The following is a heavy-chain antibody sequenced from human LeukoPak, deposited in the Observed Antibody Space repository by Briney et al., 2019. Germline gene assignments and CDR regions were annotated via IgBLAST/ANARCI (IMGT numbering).Heavy chain of an antibody. CDR2: IYSGGST. CDR1: GFTVSSNY. D-gene: IGHD6-6*01. J-gene: IGHJ6*02. CDR3: ARGIAARPYYYYGMDV. V-gene: IGHV3-53*01. Sequence: GSLRLSCAASGFTVSSNYMSWVRQAPGKGLEWASVIYSGGSTYYADSVKGRFTISRDNSKNTLYLQMNSLRAEDTAVYYCARGIAARPYYYYGMDVWGQGTTVTVSS.